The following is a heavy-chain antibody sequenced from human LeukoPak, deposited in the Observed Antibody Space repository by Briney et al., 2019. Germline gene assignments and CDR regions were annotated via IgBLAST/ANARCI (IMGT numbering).Heavy chain of an antibody. CDR3: ARAGRVTTTYWYFDL. Sequence: GGSLRLSCAASGFTFDYYGMHWVRQAPGKGLEWVAVISYDGSNKHYADSVKGRFTISRDNSKNTMYLQMNSLRGEDTAVYYCARAGRVTTTYWYFDLWGRGTLVTVSS. D-gene: IGHD4-17*01. CDR2: ISYDGSNK. J-gene: IGHJ2*01. V-gene: IGHV3-30*03. CDR1: GFTFDYYG.